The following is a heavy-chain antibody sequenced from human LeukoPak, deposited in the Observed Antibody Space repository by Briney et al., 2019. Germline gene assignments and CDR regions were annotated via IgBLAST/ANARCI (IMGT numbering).Heavy chain of an antibody. CDR2: IKQDGSEK. V-gene: IGHV3-7*03. CDR3: ARRYFDY. Sequence: GGSLRLSCAASGFTFSSSAMSWVRQAPGKGLEWVANIKQDGSEKYYVDSVKDRFTISRDNAKNSLYLHMNSLRAEDTAVYYCARRYFDYWGQGTLVTVSS. J-gene: IGHJ4*02. CDR1: GFTFSSSA.